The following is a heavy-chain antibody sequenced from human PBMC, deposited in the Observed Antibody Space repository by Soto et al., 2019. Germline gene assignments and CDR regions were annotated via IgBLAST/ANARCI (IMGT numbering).Heavy chain of an antibody. Sequence: QVQLVQSGAEVKKPGASVKVSCKASGYTFTSYDINWVRQATGQGLEWMGWMNPNSGNTGDAQKFQGRVTMTSNTSISTAYMELSSLRDEDPAVYYCASSTNDYGDRHWGQGALVTVSS. D-gene: IGHD4-17*01. V-gene: IGHV1-8*01. CDR1: GYTFTSYD. CDR3: ASSTNDYGDRH. J-gene: IGHJ4*02. CDR2: MNPNSGNT.